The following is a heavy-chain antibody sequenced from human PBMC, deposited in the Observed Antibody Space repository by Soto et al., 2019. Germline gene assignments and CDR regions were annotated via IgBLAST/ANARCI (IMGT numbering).Heavy chain of an antibody. D-gene: IGHD3-22*01. CDR1: GDSISNSRFY. V-gene: IGHV4-39*01. CDR2: IYHTGNA. J-gene: IGHJ5*02. Sequence: SETLSLTCSVSGDSISNSRFYWAWIRQPPGEGLEWIGSIYHTGNAYYNPSLKSRVTIFVDTSKNQFSLKLTSVTAADSALYYCARDYFDSSDYTTNWFDPWGQGTLVTVSS. CDR3: ARDYFDSSDYTTNWFDP.